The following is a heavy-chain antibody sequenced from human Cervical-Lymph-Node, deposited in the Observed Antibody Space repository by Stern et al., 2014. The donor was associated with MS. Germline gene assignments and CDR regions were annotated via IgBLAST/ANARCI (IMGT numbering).Heavy chain of an antibody. CDR3: ATHRGRVTYYYGMDV. V-gene: IGHV1-24*01. CDR1: GYTLSEIS. J-gene: IGHJ6*02. CDR2: FDPEHGET. Sequence: QVQLLQPGAEVKKPGASVKVSCKVSGYTLSEISMHWVRQAPGKGLELMGGFDPEHGETRYAQKFQGRVTMAEDRSTDTAYMELSSLRSEDTAVYYCATHRGRVTYYYGMDVWGQGTTVTVSS. D-gene: IGHD2-21*02.